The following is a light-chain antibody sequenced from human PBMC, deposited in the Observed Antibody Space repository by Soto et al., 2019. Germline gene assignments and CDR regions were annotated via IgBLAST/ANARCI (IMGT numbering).Light chain of an antibody. Sequence: DIQMTKSPSTLSGSVGDRVTITYRASQTISRWLAWYQQKPGKAPKLLIYKSSTLKSGVTSRFSGSGSGTEFTHTISSLQPYVFANYYCQHYHSYSEAVGQGTKVEL. J-gene: IGKJ1*01. V-gene: IGKV1-5*03. CDR3: QHYHSYSEA. CDR2: KSS. CDR1: QTISRW.